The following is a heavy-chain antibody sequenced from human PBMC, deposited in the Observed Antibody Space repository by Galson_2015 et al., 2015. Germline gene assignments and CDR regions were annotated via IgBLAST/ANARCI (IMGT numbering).Heavy chain of an antibody. D-gene: IGHD3-22*01. CDR3: ARGPNYYDSSGPPGVWFDP. CDR1: GYTFTSYY. Sequence: SVKVSCKASGYTFTSYYMHWVRQAPGQGLEWMGIINPSGGSTSYAQKFQGRVTMTRDTSTSTVYMELSSLRSEDTAVYYCARGPNYYDSSGPPGVWFDPWGQGTLVTVSS. V-gene: IGHV1-46*01. CDR2: INPSGGST. J-gene: IGHJ5*02.